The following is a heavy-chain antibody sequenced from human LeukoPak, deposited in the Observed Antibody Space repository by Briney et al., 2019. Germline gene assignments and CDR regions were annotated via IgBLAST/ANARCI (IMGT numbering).Heavy chain of an antibody. CDR2: IYYSGST. D-gene: IGHD6-19*01. CDR3: ASSYSSGWYLSLIDY. V-gene: IGHV4-39*01. Sequence: PSETLSLTCTVSGGSISSSSYYWGWIRQPPGKGLEWIGSIYYSGSTYYNPSLKSRVTISVDTSKNQFSLKLSSVTAADTAVYYCASSYSSGWYLSLIDYWGQGTLVTVSS. CDR1: GGSISSSSYY. J-gene: IGHJ4*02.